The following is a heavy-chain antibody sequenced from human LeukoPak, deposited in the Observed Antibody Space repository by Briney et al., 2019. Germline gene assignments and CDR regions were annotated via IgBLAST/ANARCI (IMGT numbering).Heavy chain of an antibody. CDR2: IYPGDSDT. CDR3: ARQPPGGSPDYYYYYGMDV. J-gene: IGHJ6*02. V-gene: IGHV5-51*01. Sequence: GESLKISCKGSGHSFTNYWIGWVRQMPGKGLEWMGIIYPGDSDTRYSPSFQGQVTISADKSISTAYLQWSSLKASDTAMYYCARQPPGGSPDYYYYYGMDVWGQGTTVTVSS. CDR1: GHSFTNYW.